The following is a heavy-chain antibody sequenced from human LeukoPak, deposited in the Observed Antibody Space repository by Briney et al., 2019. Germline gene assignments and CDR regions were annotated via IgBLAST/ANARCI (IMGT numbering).Heavy chain of an antibody. V-gene: IGHV4-59*08. J-gene: IGHJ4*02. CDR1: GDSISSYY. D-gene: IGHD1-26*01. Sequence: PSETLSLTCIVSGDSISSYYWSWIRQPPGKGLEWIGYIFHSGNTNYNSSLKSRVTMSIDTSKNQFSLRLSSVTAADTAVYYCARQPYTIGAYYFDYWGPGTLVTVSS. CDR2: IFHSGNT. CDR3: ARQPYTIGAYYFDY.